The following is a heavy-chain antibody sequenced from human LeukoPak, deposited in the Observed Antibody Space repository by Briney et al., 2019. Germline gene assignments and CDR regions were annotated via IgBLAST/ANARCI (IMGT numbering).Heavy chain of an antibody. CDR2: IYYSGST. Sequence: SETLSLTCTVSGGSISSGGYYWSWIRQHPGKGLEWLGYIYYSGSTYYNPSLKSRVTISVDTSKNQFSLKLSSVTAADTAVYYCARTLGYCSSTSCNPLRWFDPWGQGTLVTVSS. J-gene: IGHJ5*02. CDR1: GGSISSGGYY. CDR3: ARTLGYCSSTSCNPLRWFDP. V-gene: IGHV4-31*03. D-gene: IGHD2-2*01.